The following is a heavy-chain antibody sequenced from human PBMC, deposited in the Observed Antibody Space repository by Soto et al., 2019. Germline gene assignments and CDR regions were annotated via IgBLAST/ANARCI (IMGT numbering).Heavy chain of an antibody. Sequence: ASLKVSCKASGYTFLNYAIDWVRQAPGQRLEWMGWINAGNGNTKYSQKFQGRVTITRDTSASTVYMEVSSLRSEDTAVYYCARAAYYYESSGYYPGDYWGQGTLVTVSS. J-gene: IGHJ4*02. V-gene: IGHV1-3*01. D-gene: IGHD3-22*01. CDR3: ARAAYYYESSGYYPGDY. CDR1: GYTFLNYA. CDR2: INAGNGNT.